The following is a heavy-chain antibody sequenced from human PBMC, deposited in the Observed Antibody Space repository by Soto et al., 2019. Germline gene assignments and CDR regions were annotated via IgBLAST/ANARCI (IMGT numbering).Heavy chain of an antibody. D-gene: IGHD2-15*01. V-gene: IGHV4-39*01. CDR2: IYYSGST. Sequence: SETLYLTCTVSGGSISSSSYCWGWIRQPPGKGLEWIGSIYYSGSTYYNPSLKSRVTISVDTSKNQFSLKLSSVTAADTAVYYCARHTPAISISDHWGQGTLVTVS. CDR3: ARHTPAISISDH. J-gene: IGHJ4*02. CDR1: GGSISSSSYC.